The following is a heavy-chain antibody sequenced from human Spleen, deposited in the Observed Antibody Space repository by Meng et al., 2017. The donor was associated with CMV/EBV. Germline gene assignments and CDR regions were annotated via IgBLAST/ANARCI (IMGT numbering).Heavy chain of an antibody. CDR1: GFTFSSYS. CDR3: ARAGSGYYGMDV. V-gene: IGHV3-21*04. Sequence: GESLKISCAASGFTFSSYSMNWVRQAPGKGLEWVSSISSSSSYIYYADSVKGRFTISRDNAKNSLYLQMNSLRAEDTALYYCARAGSGYYGMDVWGQGTTVTVSS. CDR2: ISSSSSYI. D-gene: IGHD1-1*01. J-gene: IGHJ6*02.